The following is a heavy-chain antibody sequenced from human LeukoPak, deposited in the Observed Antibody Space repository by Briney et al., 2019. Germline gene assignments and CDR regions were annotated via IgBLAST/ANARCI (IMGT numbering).Heavy chain of an antibody. J-gene: IGHJ4*02. CDR1: GGSLSRGSYY. Sequence: SQTLSLTCTLSGGSLSRGSYYWNWIRQHPGKGLEWIEYTYYTGSTYYNPSLKSRVNICVDTSKNQFSLKLSSVTAADTAVYYSARTGGIAARIYYFDYWGQETLVTVSS. V-gene: IGHV4-31*03. CDR3: ARTGGIAARIYYFDY. D-gene: IGHD6-6*01. CDR2: TYYTGST.